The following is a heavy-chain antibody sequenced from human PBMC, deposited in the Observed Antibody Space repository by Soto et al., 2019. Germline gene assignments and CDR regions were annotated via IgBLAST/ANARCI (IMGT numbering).Heavy chain of an antibody. CDR3: ARGVRYFAY. V-gene: IGHV4-59*01. J-gene: IGHJ4*02. D-gene: IGHD3-10*01. CDR1: GGSISSYF. Sequence: SETLSLTCTVSGGSISSYFWSWIRQPPGKGLEWIGYIYYSGSTNYNPSLKSRVTISVDTSKNQFSLKLSSVTAADTAVYYCARGVRYFAYWGQGTLVIVSS. CDR2: IYYSGST.